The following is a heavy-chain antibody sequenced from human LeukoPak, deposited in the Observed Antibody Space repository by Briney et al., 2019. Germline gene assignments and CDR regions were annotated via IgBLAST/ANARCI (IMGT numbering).Heavy chain of an antibody. V-gene: IGHV3-30*02. Sequence: GGSLRLSCAASGFTFSSDGMHWVRQAPGKGLEWVAFIRYDESNRYYADSVKGRFTISRDNSRKTLNLQMNSLRTEDTAVYYCAKDSAGSSSGWYRIGAFDIWGQGTMVTVSS. CDR3: AKDSAGSSSGWYRIGAFDI. J-gene: IGHJ3*02. D-gene: IGHD6-19*01. CDR2: IRYDESNR. CDR1: GFTFSSDG.